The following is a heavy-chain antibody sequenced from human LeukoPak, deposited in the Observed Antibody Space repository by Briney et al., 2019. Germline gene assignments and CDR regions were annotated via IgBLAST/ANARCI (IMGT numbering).Heavy chain of an antibody. V-gene: IGHV1-2*02. J-gene: IGHJ6*02. CDR1: GYAFTGYY. D-gene: IGHD2-2*01. CDR2: INPNSGGT. CDR3: ARGGPLSVVVPAQPLGDHGMDV. Sequence: ASVKVSCKASGYAFTGYYMHWVRQAPGQGLEWMGWINPNSGGTNYAQKFQGRVTMTRDTSISTAYMELSRLKSDDTAVYYCARGGPLSVVVPAQPLGDHGMDVWGQGTTVTVSS.